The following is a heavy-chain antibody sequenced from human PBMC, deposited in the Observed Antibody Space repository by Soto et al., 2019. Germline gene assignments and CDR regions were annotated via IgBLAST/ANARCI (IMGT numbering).Heavy chain of an antibody. J-gene: IGHJ4*02. D-gene: IGHD6-19*01. CDR2: IYYSGST. V-gene: IGHV4-31*03. CDR3: ARARSIAVASEGYFDY. CDR1: GGSISSGGYY. Sequence: PSETLSLTCTVSGGSISSGGYYWSWIRQHPGKGLEWIGYIYYSGSTYYNPSLKSRVTISVDTSKNQFSLKLSSVTAADTAVYYCARARSIAVASEGYFDYWGQGTLVTVSS.